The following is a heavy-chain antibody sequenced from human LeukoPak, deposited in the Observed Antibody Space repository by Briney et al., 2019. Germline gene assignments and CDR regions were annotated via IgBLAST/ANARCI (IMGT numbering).Heavy chain of an antibody. Sequence: GGSLRLSCAATGFTFSIYAMSWVRQAPGRGLEWVSAISGSGGSTYYADSVKGRFTISRDNSKNTLYLQMNSLRAEDTAVYYCAKARSHVFDYWGQGTLVTVSS. D-gene: IGHD6-13*01. CDR1: GFTFSIYA. CDR3: AKARSHVFDY. V-gene: IGHV3-23*01. CDR2: ISGSGGST. J-gene: IGHJ4*02.